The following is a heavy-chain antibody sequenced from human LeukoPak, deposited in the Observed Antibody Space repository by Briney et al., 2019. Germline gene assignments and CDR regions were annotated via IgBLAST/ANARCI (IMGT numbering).Heavy chain of an antibody. J-gene: IGHJ5*02. CDR3: ASQLVGCNGSNCHTAWFDP. CDR1: GGSISSNNW. CDR2: IHHSGST. D-gene: IGHD2/OR15-2a*01. V-gene: IGHV4-4*02. Sequence: PSGTLSLTCAVSGGSISSNNWWSWVRQSPGKGLEWIGEIHHSGSTNYNPSLKSRVTISADKSISTAYLQWSSLKASDTAMYYCASQLVGCNGSNCHTAWFDPWGQGTLVTVSS.